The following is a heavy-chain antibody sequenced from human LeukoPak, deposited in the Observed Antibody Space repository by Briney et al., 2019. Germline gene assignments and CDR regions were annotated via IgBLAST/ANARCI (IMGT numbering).Heavy chain of an antibody. J-gene: IGHJ4*02. CDR1: GFTFSSYG. D-gene: IGHD3-22*01. Sequence: PGGSLILSCAASGFTFSSYGMHWVRQAPGKGLEWVAVISYDGSNKYYADSVKGRFTISRDNSKNTLYLQMNSLRAEDTAVYYCAKVDSSGYYFDYWGQGTLVTVSS. CDR2: ISYDGSNK. CDR3: AKVDSSGYYFDY. V-gene: IGHV3-30*18.